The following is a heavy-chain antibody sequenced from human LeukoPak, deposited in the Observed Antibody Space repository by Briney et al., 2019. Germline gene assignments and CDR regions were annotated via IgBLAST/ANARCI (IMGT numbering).Heavy chain of an antibody. V-gene: IGHV4-59*01. CDR3: ARVPYGDYEDAFDI. J-gene: IGHJ3*02. CDR2: IYYSGST. CDR1: GGSISSYY. D-gene: IGHD4-17*01. Sequence: SETLSLTCTVSGGSISSYYWSWIRQPPGKGLEWIGYIYYSGSTNYNPSLKSRVTISVDTSKNQSSLELSSVTAADTAVYYCARVPYGDYEDAFDIWGQGTMVTVSS.